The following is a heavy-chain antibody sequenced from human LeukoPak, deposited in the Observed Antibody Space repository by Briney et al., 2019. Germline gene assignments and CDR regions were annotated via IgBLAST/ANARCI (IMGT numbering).Heavy chain of an antibody. D-gene: IGHD2/OR15-2a*01. V-gene: IGHV3-48*03. CDR3: ARAVNNAFDI. CDR1: GFTFSSYE. Sequence: PGGSLRLSCAASGFTFSSYEMNWVRQAPGKGLEWISYISSSGSSIYYADSVKGRFTISRDNAKNSLYLQMNSLRAEDTAVYYCARAVNNAFDIWGQGTMVTVS. CDR2: ISSSGSSI. J-gene: IGHJ3*02.